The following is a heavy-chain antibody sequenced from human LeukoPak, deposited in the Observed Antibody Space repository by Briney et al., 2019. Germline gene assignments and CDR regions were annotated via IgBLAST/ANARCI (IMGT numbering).Heavy chain of an antibody. J-gene: IGHJ5*02. V-gene: IGHV3-30-3*01. D-gene: IGHD2-15*01. CDR3: ARDKEGALVVAATNWFDP. CDR1: GFTFSSYA. CDR2: ISYDGSNK. Sequence: GGSLRLSCAASGFTFSSYAMHWVRQAPGKGLEWVAVISYDGSNKYYADSVKGRFTISRDNSKNTLYLQMNSLRAEDTAVYYCARDKEGALVVAATNWFDPWGQGTLVTVSS.